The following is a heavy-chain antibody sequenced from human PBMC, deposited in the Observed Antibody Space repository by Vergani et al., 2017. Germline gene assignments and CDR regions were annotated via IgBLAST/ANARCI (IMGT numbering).Heavy chain of an antibody. J-gene: IGHJ4*02. V-gene: IGHV1-2*02. CDR2: INPNSGGT. CDR1: GYTFTGYY. CDR3: ASTAVAGKGWELHPDY. Sequence: QVQLVQSGAEVKKPGASVKVSCKASGYTFTGYYMHWVRQAPGQGLEWMGWINPNSGGTNYAQKIQGRVTMTRDTSISTAYMELSRLRSDDTAVYYCASTAVAGKGWELHPDYWGEGRLVTVSA. D-gene: IGHD6-19*01.